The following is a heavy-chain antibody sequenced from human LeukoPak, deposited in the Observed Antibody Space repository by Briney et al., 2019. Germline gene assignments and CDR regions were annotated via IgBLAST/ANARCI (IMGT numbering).Heavy chain of an antibody. CDR1: GFTFSSYA. CDR3: AKALPYYDSSGPFDY. Sequence: GGSLRLSCAASGFTFSSYAMHWVRQAPGKGLEWVAVISYDGSNKYYADSVKGRFTISRDNSKNTLYLQMNSLRAEDTAVYYCAKALPYYDSSGPFDYWGQGTLVTVSS. V-gene: IGHV3-30-3*01. D-gene: IGHD3-22*01. CDR2: ISYDGSNK. J-gene: IGHJ4*02.